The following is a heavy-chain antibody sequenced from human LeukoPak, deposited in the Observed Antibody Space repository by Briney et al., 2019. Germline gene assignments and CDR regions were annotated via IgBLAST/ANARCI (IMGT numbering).Heavy chain of an antibody. Sequence: GGSLRLSCAASGFTFSDYYMNWVRQAPGKGLEWVSYISSSGSTIYYADSVKGRFTISRDNAKNSLYLQMNSLRAEDTAVYYCARDSDFWSGYLGNFAYWGQGTLVTVS. V-gene: IGHV3-11*04. D-gene: IGHD3-3*01. CDR2: ISSSGSTI. CDR1: GFTFSDYY. CDR3: ARDSDFWSGYLGNFAY. J-gene: IGHJ4*02.